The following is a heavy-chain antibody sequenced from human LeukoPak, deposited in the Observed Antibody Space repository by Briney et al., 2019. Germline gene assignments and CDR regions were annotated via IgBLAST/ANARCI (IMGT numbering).Heavy chain of an antibody. Sequence: GGSLRLSCAASGFTFSSYGMHWVRQAPDKGVEWVAFIRYDGSNKYYADSVKGRFPIHRANSKNTLHLQMNRWRAGDTAEYYGAKNPRGPTRSYFDDWASEPWSPSPQ. J-gene: IGHJ4*02. CDR3: AKNPRGPTRSYFDD. D-gene: IGHD3-10*01. CDR2: IRYDGSNK. V-gene: IGHV3-30*02. CDR1: GFTFSSYG.